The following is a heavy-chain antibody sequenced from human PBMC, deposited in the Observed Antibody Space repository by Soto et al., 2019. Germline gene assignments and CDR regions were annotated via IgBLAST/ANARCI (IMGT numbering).Heavy chain of an antibody. J-gene: IGHJ6*02. Sequence: SETLSLTCTVSGGSISSYYWSWIRQPPGKGLEWIGYIYYSGSTNYNPSLKSRVTISVDTSKNQFSLKLSSVTAADTAVYYCVRVVVWSMDVWGQGTTVTVSS. CDR1: GGSISSYY. V-gene: IGHV4-59*08. CDR3: VRVVVWSMDV. CDR2: IYYSGST. D-gene: IGHD3-16*01.